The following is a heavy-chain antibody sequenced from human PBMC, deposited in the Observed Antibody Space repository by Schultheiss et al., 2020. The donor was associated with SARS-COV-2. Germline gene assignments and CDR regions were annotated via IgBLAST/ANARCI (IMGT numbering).Heavy chain of an antibody. CDR3: ARWQMNYYDSSGYFDY. V-gene: IGHV4-4*02. D-gene: IGHD3-22*01. CDR2: IYHSGST. Sequence: SETLSLTCAVSGGSISSSNWWSWVRQPPGKGLEWIGEIYHSGSTNYNPSLKSRVTISVDTSKNQFSLKLSSVTAADTAVYYCARWQMNYYDSSGYFDYWGQGTLVTVSS. CDR1: GGSISSSNW. J-gene: IGHJ4*02.